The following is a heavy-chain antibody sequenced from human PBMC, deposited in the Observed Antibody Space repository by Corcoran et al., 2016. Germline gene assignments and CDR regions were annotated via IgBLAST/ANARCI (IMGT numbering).Heavy chain of an antibody. CDR2: IYYSGST. V-gene: IGHV4-39*07. Sequence: QLQLQESGPGLVKPSETLSLTCTVSGGSISSSSYYWGWIRQPPGKGLEWIGSIYYSGSTYYNPSLKSRVTISVDTSKNQFSLKLSSVTAADTAVYYCAITYYYDSSGYYYFDYWGQGTLVTISS. J-gene: IGHJ4*02. CDR3: AITYYYDSSGYYYFDY. CDR1: GGSISSSSYY. D-gene: IGHD3-22*01.